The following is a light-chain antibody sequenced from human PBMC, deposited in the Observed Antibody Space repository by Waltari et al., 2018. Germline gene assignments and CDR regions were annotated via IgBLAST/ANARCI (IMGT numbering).Light chain of an antibody. CDR3: CSYAGIWV. Sequence: QSALTQPRSVSGSPGQSVTISCAGAGSDVGDFNSVSWYQQHPGQAPKLIIFDVFKRPSGVPDRFSGSKSGPSASLTVSGLQAEDEADYYCCSYAGIWVFGGGTTLTVL. CDR1: GSDVGDFNS. V-gene: IGLV2-11*01. J-gene: IGLJ3*02. CDR2: DVF.